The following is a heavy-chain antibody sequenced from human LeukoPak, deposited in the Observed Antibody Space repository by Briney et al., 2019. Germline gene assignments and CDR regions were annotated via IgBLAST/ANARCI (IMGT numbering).Heavy chain of an antibody. CDR3: ARGRYSGYDPPTDY. Sequence: KPSETLSLTCSVSGGSSSNYYWSWIRQPPGKGLEWIGYIYYSGSTYYNPSLKSRVTISVDTSRNQFSLKLSSVTAADTAVYYCARGRYSGYDPPTDYWGQGTLVTVSS. CDR1: GGSSSNYY. J-gene: IGHJ4*02. V-gene: IGHV4-59*06. D-gene: IGHD5-12*01. CDR2: IYYSGST.